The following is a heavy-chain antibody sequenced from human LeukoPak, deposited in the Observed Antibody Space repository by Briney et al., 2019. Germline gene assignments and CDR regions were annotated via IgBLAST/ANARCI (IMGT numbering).Heavy chain of an antibody. CDR2: IIPIFGIA. V-gene: IGHV1-69*04. Sequence: ASVKVSCKASGGTFSSYAISCVRQAPGQGLEWMGRIIPIFGIANYAQKFQGRVTITADKSTSTAYMELSSLRSEDTAVYYCAREGYSYGDAWGQGTLVTVSS. J-gene: IGHJ5*02. CDR1: GGTFSSYA. D-gene: IGHD5-18*01. CDR3: AREGYSYGDA.